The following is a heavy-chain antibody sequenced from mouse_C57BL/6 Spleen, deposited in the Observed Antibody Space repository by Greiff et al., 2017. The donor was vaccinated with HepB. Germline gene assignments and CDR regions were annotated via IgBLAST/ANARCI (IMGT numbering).Heavy chain of an antibody. CDR3: ARRDSNYWYFDV. CDR1: GFTFSSYG. J-gene: IGHJ1*03. D-gene: IGHD2-5*01. V-gene: IGHV5-6*01. Sequence: DVHLVESGGDLVKPGGSLKLSCAASGFTFSSYGMSWVRQTPDKRLEWVATISSGGSYTYYPDSVKGRFTISRDNAKNTLYLQMSSLKSEDTAMYYCARRDSNYWYFDVWGTGTTVTVSS. CDR2: ISSGGSYT.